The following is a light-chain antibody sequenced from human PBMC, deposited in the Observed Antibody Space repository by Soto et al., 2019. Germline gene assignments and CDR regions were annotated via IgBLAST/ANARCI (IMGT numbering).Light chain of an antibody. CDR1: QSISSY. Sequence: DMQMTQSPSSLSASVGDRVTITCRASQSISSYLNWYHQKPGKAPKLLIYAASSLQSGVPSRFSGSGSGTDFTLTISSLQPEDFATYYCQQSYSTPFTFGPGTKVDIK. CDR3: QQSYSTPFT. J-gene: IGKJ3*01. CDR2: AAS. V-gene: IGKV1-39*01.